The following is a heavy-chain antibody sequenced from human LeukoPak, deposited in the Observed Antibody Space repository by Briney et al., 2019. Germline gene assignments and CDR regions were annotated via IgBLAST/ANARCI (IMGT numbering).Heavy chain of an antibody. J-gene: IGHJ4*02. D-gene: IGHD4-23*01. Sequence: GGSLRLSCAASGFTFRSYGMHWVRQAPGKGLEWVTFIQYDGSNKYYADSVKDRFTVSRDNSKNTLYLQMSSLRAEDTAVYYCAEDYGGNLGQGTLVTVSS. CDR1: GFTFRSYG. CDR3: AEDYGGN. V-gene: IGHV3-30*02. CDR2: IQYDGSNK.